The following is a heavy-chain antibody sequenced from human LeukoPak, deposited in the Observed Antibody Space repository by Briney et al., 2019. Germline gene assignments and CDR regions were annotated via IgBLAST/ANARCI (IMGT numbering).Heavy chain of an antibody. CDR3: ARSGCSSTSCFDAFDI. J-gene: IGHJ3*02. V-gene: IGHV1-69*13. CDR1: GGTFSSYA. Sequence: EASVKVSCKASGGTFSSYAFSWVRQAPGQGLEWMGGIIPIFGTANYAQKFQGRVTITADESTSTAYMELSSLRSEDTAVYYCARSGCSSTSCFDAFDIWGQGTMVTVSS. CDR2: IIPIFGTA. D-gene: IGHD2-2*01.